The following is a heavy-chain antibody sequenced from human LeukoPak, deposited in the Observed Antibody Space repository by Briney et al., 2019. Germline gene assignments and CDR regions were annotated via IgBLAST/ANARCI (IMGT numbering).Heavy chain of an antibody. D-gene: IGHD6-13*01. CDR3: ATVGIAAAVSWFDP. V-gene: IGHV1-24*01. CDR1: GYTLTELS. J-gene: IGHJ5*02. CDR2: FDPEDGET. Sequence: ASVKVSCKVSGYTLTELSMHWVRQAPGKGLEWMGGFDPEDGETIYAQKFQGRVTMTEDTSTDTAYMELSSLRSEDTAVYYCATVGIAAAVSWFDPWGQGTLVTVSS.